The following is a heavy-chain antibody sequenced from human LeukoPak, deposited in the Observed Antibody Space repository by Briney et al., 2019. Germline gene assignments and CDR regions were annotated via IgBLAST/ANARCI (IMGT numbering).Heavy chain of an antibody. J-gene: IGHJ4*02. Sequence: PGGPLRLSCAASGFTFSSYAMHWVRQAPGKGLEWVAVISYDGSNKYYADSVKGRFTISRDNAKNSLYLQMNSLRAEDTALYYCVKDRAANLYGSGAFESWGQGTLVTVSS. D-gene: IGHD3-10*01. CDR3: VKDRAANLYGSGAFES. V-gene: IGHV3-30*04. CDR2: ISYDGSNK. CDR1: GFTFSSYA.